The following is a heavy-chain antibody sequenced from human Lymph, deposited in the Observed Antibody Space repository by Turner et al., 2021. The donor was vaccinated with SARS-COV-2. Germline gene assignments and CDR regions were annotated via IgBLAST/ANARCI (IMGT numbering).Heavy chain of an antibody. V-gene: IGHV3-64D*06. J-gene: IGHJ4*02. CDR2: ISSKGGRT. Sequence: EVQLVESGGGLVQPGGSLRLSCSASGFTFSSYAMHWVRQAPGKGLEYFSAISSKGGRTYYADPVKGRFTISRENSKNTLYLQMSSLRAEDTAVYYCVKGDRYGGYHLDYWGQGTLVTVSS. CDR1: GFTFSSYA. D-gene: IGHD5-12*01. CDR3: VKGDRYGGYHLDY.